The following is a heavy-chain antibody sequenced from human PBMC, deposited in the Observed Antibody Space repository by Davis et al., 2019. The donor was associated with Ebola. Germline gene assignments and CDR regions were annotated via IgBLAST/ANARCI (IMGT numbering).Heavy chain of an antibody. D-gene: IGHD2-2*01. V-gene: IGHV1-69*01. CDR2: IIPIFGTA. CDR1: GGTFSSYA. J-gene: IGHJ6*03. CDR3: ARVGCSSTSCQGAYYYYYMDV. Sequence: KVSCKASGGTFSSYAISWVRQAPGQGLEWMGGIIPIFGTANYAQKFQGRVTITADESTSTAYMELSSLRSEDTAVYYCARVGCSSTSCQGAYYYYYMDVWGKGTTVTVSS.